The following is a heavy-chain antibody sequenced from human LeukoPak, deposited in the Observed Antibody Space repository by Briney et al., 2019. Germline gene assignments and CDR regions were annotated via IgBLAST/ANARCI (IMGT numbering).Heavy chain of an antibody. J-gene: IGHJ4*02. V-gene: IGHV3-15*01. CDR1: GFTFSNSW. CDR2: IKRDIDGGTT. Sequence: GGSLRLSCAASGFTFSNSWMLWVRQAPGRGLEWVGSIKRDIDGGTTDYAAPVKGRFTITRDDSENTLYLQMNSLKTEDTAVYYCTTDLPRSTSCSHDYWGQGTQVTVSS. D-gene: IGHD2/OR15-2a*01. CDR3: TTDLPRSTSCSHDY.